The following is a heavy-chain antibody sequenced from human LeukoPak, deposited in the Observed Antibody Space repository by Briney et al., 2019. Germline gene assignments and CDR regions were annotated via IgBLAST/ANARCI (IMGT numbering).Heavy chain of an antibody. D-gene: IGHD2-21*02. CDR2: INRRGHT. CDR1: GFTFDRFT. Sequence: PGGSLRLSCAASGFTFDRFTIHWVRQTPGKGLEWVSLINRRGHTFYADSVKGRFTISRDNGRNSVFLQMNSLRPEDTALYHCAKEVDCPSDCLIFHSWGQGTLVTVSS. CDR3: AKEVDCPSDCLIFHS. J-gene: IGHJ4*02. V-gene: IGHV3-43*01.